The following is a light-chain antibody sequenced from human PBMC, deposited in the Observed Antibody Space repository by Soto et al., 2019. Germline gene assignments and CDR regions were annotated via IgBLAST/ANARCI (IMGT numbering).Light chain of an antibody. Sequence: EIVLTQSPATLSLSPGERATLSCRASQSVSSTYLAWYQQKPGQAPSLLIYGASSRATGLPGRFGGGGSGAYFTLTISRLEPEVFAVYYCQQYDRSPWTFGQGTKVEIK. V-gene: IGKV3-20*01. CDR3: QQYDRSPWT. CDR2: GAS. J-gene: IGKJ1*01. CDR1: QSVSSTY.